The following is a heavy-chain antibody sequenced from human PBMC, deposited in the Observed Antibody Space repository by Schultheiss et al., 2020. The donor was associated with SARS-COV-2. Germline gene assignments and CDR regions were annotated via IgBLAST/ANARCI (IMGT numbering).Heavy chain of an antibody. D-gene: IGHD6-6*01. Sequence: GGSLRLSCAASGFTFDDYGMSWVRQAPGKGLEWVGRIKSETDGGTTDYAAPVKGRFTISRDDSKNTLYLQMNSLKTEDTAVYYCTTAVGRPGYYGMDVWGQGTTVTVSS. V-gene: IGHV3-15*01. J-gene: IGHJ6*02. CDR3: TTAVGRPGYYGMDV. CDR1: GFTFDDYG. CDR2: IKSETDGGTT.